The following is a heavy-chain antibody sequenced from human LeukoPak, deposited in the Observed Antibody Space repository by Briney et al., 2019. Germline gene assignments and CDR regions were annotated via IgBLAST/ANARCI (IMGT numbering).Heavy chain of an antibody. CDR2: MSPNSGNT. CDR1: GYSFTSYN. J-gene: IGHJ4*02. Sequence: ASVQVSYKASGYSFTSYNINWVRQATGQGLEWMGWMSPNSGNTGYAQKFKDRVTMTRDTSISTAYMELNSLRSEDTAVYFCARGGVYSNGWYEFGSWGQGTVVTVSS. V-gene: IGHV1-8*01. CDR3: ARGGVYSNGWYEFGS. D-gene: IGHD6-19*01.